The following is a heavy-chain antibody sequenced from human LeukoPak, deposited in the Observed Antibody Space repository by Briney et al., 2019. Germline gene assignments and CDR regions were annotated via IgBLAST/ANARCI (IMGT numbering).Heavy chain of an antibody. CDR3: YSSGSYYGVMEV. CDR2: IYSAGTQ. Sequence: PGGSQRLSCAASGFTVSSNYMSWARQAPGGGLEWVSVIYSAGTQYYPDSGKGRYTISRDNSKNTVYLQMNSLRAEDRAVYYCYSSGSYYGVMEVWGQGTTVTVSS. V-gene: IGHV3-66*01. CDR1: GFTVSSNY. J-gene: IGHJ6*02. D-gene: IGHD3-10*01.